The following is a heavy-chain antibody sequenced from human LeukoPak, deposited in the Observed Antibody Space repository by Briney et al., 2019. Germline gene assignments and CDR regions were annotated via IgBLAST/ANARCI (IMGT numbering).Heavy chain of an antibody. V-gene: IGHV3-74*01. D-gene: IGHD3-16*02. J-gene: IGHJ4*02. CDR2: INSGGTVT. CDR3: AKDDQNDYVWGSYRWDYFDY. CDR1: GFTFSDFW. Sequence: PGGSLRLSCAASGFTFSDFWMHWVRQAPGKGLVWVSRINSGGTVTNYADSVKGRLTISRDNAKNTLYLQMNSLRAEDTAVYYCAKDDQNDYVWGSYRWDYFDYWGQGTLVTVSS.